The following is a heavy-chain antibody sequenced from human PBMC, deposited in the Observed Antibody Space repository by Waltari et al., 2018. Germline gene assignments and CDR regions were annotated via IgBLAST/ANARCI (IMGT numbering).Heavy chain of an antibody. Sequence: EERLVESGGGLVKPGGSLRLPCVASGFRFSAYDMNWVRQAPGTGLEWLSSIGGTHSNIFYAESVRGRFTVSRDNSKNSLYLEMSNVRAEDTGLYYCTRDLYGSGGDWFDPWGQGTLVTVSS. D-gene: IGHD3-10*01. CDR1: GFRFSAYD. J-gene: IGHJ5*02. V-gene: IGHV3-21*03. CDR3: TRDLYGSGGDWFDP. CDR2: IGGTHSNI.